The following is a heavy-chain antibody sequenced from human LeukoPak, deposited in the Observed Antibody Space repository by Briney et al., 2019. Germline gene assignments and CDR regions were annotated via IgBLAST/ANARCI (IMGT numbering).Heavy chain of an antibody. D-gene: IGHD4-23*01. CDR2: IYHSGST. Sequence: SETLSLTCTVSGYSISSGYYWGWIRQPPGKGLEWIGSIYHSGSTYYNPSLKSRVTISVDTSKNQFSLKLSSVTAADTAVYYCARATNDFGDKPDWFDPWGQGTLVTVSS. V-gene: IGHV4-38-2*02. CDR1: GYSISSGYY. J-gene: IGHJ5*02. CDR3: ARATNDFGDKPDWFDP.